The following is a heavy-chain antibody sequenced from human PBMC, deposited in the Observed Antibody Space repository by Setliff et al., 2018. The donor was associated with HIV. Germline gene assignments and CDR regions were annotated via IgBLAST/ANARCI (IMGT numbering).Heavy chain of an antibody. D-gene: IGHD3-10*01. J-gene: IGHJ4*01. CDR3: ARGEGWFDDIDY. V-gene: IGHV3-11*04. CDR1: GFNVNNKY. Sequence: GGSLRLSCAASGFNVNNKYMAWVRQAPGRGLEWVSYITEQSTTIRYRDSVKGRFTVSRDNANNLLYLQMNSLRAEDTGIYYCARGEGWFDDIDYWGHGTQVTVSS. CDR2: ITEQSTTI.